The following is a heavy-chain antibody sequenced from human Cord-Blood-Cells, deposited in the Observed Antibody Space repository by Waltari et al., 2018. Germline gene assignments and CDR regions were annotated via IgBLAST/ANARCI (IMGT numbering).Heavy chain of an antibody. J-gene: IGHJ6*02. Sequence: QVQLVQSGAEVKKPGASLKVSCKASGYTFTSYDINWVRQPTGQGLEWMGWMNPNSGNTGYAQKFQGRVTMTRNTSISTAYMELSSLRSEDTAVYYCVRGRYDFWSGYYYYGMDVWGQGTTVTVSS. D-gene: IGHD3-3*01. CDR1: GYTFTSYD. V-gene: IGHV1-8*01. CDR2: MNPNSGNT. CDR3: VRGRYDFWSGYYYYGMDV.